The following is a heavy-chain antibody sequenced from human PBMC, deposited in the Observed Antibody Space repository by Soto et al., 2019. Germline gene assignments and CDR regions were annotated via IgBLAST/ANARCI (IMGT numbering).Heavy chain of an antibody. V-gene: IGHV3-23*01. J-gene: IGHJ4*02. CDR3: AKDQGSSWYEIDY. D-gene: IGHD6-13*01. CDR2: ISGSGGST. CDR1: GFTFSNYA. Sequence: PGGSLRISCAASGFTFSNYAVTWVRQAPGKGLEWVSTISGSGGSTYYADSVKGRFTISRDNSKNTLYLQMNSLRAEDTAVYYCAKDQGSSWYEIDYWGQGTLVTVSS.